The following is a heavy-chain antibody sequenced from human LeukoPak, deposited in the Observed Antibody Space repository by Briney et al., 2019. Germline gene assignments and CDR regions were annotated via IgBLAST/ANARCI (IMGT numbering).Heavy chain of an antibody. Sequence: SETLSLTCAVSGGSISSNSYYWGWIRQPPGKGLEWIVSIYYSGSTYYNPSLKSRVTISVDTSKNQFSLKLSSVTAADTAVYYCARVDCSGGSCYSGGGAFDIWGQGTMVTVSS. J-gene: IGHJ3*02. D-gene: IGHD2-15*01. CDR1: GGSISSNSYY. CDR2: IYYSGST. V-gene: IGHV4-39*07. CDR3: ARVDCSGGSCYSGGGAFDI.